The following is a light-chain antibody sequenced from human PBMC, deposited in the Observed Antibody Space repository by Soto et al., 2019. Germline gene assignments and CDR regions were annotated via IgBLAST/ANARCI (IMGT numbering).Light chain of an antibody. J-gene: IGKJ4*01. CDR1: QSISNF. Sequence: EIVLTPSPAALSLSPLDSATLSCRASQSISNFLAWYQQKPGQAPRLLIYDASHRVTGVPGRFSGSGSGTDFTLTIISLEPDDFAVYHCQQRTTGTFGGGTKV. CDR3: QQRTTGT. V-gene: IGKV3-11*01. CDR2: DAS.